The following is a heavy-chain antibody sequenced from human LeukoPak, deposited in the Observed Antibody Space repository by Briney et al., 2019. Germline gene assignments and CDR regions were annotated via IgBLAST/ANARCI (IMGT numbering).Heavy chain of an antibody. V-gene: IGHV4-39*01. Sequence: SETLSLTCTVSGGSISSSSYYWGWIRQPPGKGLEWIGSIYYSGSTYYNPSLKSRVTISVDTSKNQFSLKLSSVTAADTAVYYCARIVATIYYYYYYYMDVWGKGTTVTLSS. CDR3: ARIVATIYYYYYYYMDV. CDR2: IYYSGST. J-gene: IGHJ6*03. CDR1: GGSISSSSYY. D-gene: IGHD5-12*01.